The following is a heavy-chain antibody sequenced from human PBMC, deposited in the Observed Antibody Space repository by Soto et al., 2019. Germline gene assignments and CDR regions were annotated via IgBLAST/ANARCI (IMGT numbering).Heavy chain of an antibody. CDR3: AGKGAAEI. Sequence: EVQLVASGGGLVQPGGSLRLSCAASGFTFSDSWMNWVRQASGKGLEWVANIRQDGSKMYYVDSVKGRFTISRDNAKNSLYLQMHSLRAEDTAVYFCAGKGAAEIWGQGTMVTVSS. V-gene: IGHV3-7*01. D-gene: IGHD2-15*01. J-gene: IGHJ3*02. CDR2: IRQDGSKM. CDR1: GFTFSDSW.